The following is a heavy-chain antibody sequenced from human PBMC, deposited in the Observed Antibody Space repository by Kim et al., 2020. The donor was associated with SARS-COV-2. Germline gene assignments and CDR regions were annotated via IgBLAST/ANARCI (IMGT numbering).Heavy chain of an antibody. CDR3: AKSFSGSYFGYDY. Sequence: GSLRLSCAASGFTFNTYGMHWVRQAPGKGLEWVAVISYDGSKKYYADSVKGRFTISRDNSKNTLYLQMNSLRIEDTAVYYCAKSFSGSYFGYDYWGQGTLVTVSS. CDR2: ISYDGSKK. D-gene: IGHD1-26*01. J-gene: IGHJ4*02. CDR1: GFTFNTYG. V-gene: IGHV3-30*18.